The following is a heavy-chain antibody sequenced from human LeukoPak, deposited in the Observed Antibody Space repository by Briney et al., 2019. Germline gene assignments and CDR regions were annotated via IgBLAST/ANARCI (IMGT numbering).Heavy chain of an antibody. V-gene: IGHV4-31*03. CDR2: IYYSGST. D-gene: IGHD6-13*01. CDR3: ARCGYSSSWYCAGFDY. CDR1: GVSISSGGYY. J-gene: IGHJ4*02. Sequence: RPSETLSLTCTVSGVSISSGGYYWSWIRQHPGKGLEWIGYIYYSGSTYYNPSLKSRVTISVDTSKNQFSLKLSSVTAADTAVYYCARCGYSSSWYCAGFDYWGQGTLVTVSS.